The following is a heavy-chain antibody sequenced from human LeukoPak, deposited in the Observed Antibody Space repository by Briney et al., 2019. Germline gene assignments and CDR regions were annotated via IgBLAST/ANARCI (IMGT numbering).Heavy chain of an antibody. D-gene: IGHD5-12*01. Sequence: GGSLRLSCAASGFTFSSYAMSWVRQAPGKGLEWVSGIGGSGGSTYYADSVKGRFTISRDNSKNTLYLQMNSLRAEDTAVYYCAGARVATILFDYWGQGTLVTVSS. V-gene: IGHV3-23*01. J-gene: IGHJ4*02. CDR2: IGGSGGST. CDR3: AGARVATILFDY. CDR1: GFTFSSYA.